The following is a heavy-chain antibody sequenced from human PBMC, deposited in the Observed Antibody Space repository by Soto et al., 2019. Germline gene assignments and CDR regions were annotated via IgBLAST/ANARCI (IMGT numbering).Heavy chain of an antibody. J-gene: IGHJ4*02. Sequence: EVQLVESGGGLDQPGGSLRLSCAASGFTFSSYALHWVRQAPGKGLEYVSTISRNGGSTYNANSVKGRFTISRDNSKNTLYLQMGSLRTEDMALYYCAREGGSYYFDYWGQGTLVTVSS. D-gene: IGHD1-26*01. V-gene: IGHV3-64*01. CDR1: GFTFSSYA. CDR2: ISRNGGST. CDR3: AREGGSYYFDY.